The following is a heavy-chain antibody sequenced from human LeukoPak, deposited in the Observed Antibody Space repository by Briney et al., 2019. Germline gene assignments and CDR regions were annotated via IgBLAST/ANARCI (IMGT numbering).Heavy chain of an antibody. Sequence: GGSLRLSCAASGFTFSSYAMSWVRQAPGKGLEWVSAISGSGGSTYYADSVKGRLTISRDNSKNTLYLQMNSLRAEDTAVYYCATETSGYSSSWYALRDYWGQGTLVTVSS. V-gene: IGHV3-23*01. CDR2: ISGSGGST. J-gene: IGHJ4*02. D-gene: IGHD6-13*01. CDR3: ATETSGYSSSWYALRDY. CDR1: GFTFSSYA.